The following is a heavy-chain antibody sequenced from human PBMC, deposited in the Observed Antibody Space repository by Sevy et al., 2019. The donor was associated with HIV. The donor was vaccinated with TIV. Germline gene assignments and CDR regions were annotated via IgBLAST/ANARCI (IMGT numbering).Heavy chain of an antibody. CDR2: VNSDGSST. J-gene: IGHJ4*02. V-gene: IGHV3-74*01. CDR1: VFTFSSYW. CDR3: VAANTWQDY. D-gene: IGHD2-15*01. Sequence: GGSLRLSCAASVFTFSSYWMHWVRQAPGKGPVWVSGVNSDGSSTNYADSVKGRFTMSRDSAKNTLYLQMNSLRAEDTAVYFCVAANTWQDYWGQGTLVTVSS.